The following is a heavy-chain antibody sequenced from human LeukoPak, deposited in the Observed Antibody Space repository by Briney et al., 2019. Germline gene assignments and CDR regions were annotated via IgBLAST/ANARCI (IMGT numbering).Heavy chain of an antibody. D-gene: IGHD6-19*01. V-gene: IGHV4-59*01. J-gene: IGHJ6*02. Sequence: SETLSLTCTVSGGSISSYYWSWIRQPPGKGLEWIGYIYYSGSTNYNPSLKSRVTISVDTSKNQFSLKLSSVTAADTAVYYCARGLNSPWPVRNYYYGMDVWGQGTTVTVSS. CDR1: GGSISSYY. CDR2: IYYSGST. CDR3: ARGLNSPWPVRNYYYGMDV.